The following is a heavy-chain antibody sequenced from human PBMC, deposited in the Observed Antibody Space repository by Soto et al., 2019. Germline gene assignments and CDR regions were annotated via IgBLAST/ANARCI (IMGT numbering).Heavy chain of an antibody. CDR2: IYYSGST. CDR3: ARAGIYSYGYYYYGMDV. V-gene: IGHV4-31*03. D-gene: IGHD5-18*01. Sequence: SGTPALTCTVSGGSISSGGYYWSWIRQHPGKCLEWIGYIYYSGSTYYNPSLKSRVTISVDTSKNQFSLKLSSVTAADTAVYYCARAGIYSYGYYYYGMDVWGQGTTVTL. J-gene: IGHJ6*02. CDR1: GGSISSGGYY.